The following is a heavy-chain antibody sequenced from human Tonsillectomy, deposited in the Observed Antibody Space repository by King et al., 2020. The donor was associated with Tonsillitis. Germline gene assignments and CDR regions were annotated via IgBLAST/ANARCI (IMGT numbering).Heavy chain of an antibody. CDR2: IPYDGSNK. CDR3: AKEEVGFDY. J-gene: IGHJ4*02. Sequence: VQLVESGGGVVQPGRSLRLSCAASGFTFSSYGMHWVRQAPGKGLEWVAVIPYDGSNKKYADSVKGRFTISRDNSKNTMYLQMNSLRPEDTAVYYCAKEEVGFDYWGQGTLVTVSS. V-gene: IGHV3-30*18. CDR1: GFTFSSYG.